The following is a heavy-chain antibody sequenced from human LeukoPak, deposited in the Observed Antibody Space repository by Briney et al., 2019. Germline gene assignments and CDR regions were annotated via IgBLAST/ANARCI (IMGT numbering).Heavy chain of an antibody. CDR3: CVGLRRGSIWYLDY. J-gene: IGHJ4*02. CDR2: INHSGST. Sequence: PSETLSLTCAVYGGSFSGYYWSWIRQPPGKGLEWIGEINHSGSTNYNPSLKSRVTISVDTSKNQFSLKLSSVTAADTAVYYCCVGLRRGSIWYLDYWGQGTLVTVSS. V-gene: IGHV4-34*01. CDR1: GGSFSGYY. D-gene: IGHD6-13*01.